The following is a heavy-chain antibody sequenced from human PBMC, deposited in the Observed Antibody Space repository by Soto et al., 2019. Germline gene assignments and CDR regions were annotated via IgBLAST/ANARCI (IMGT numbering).Heavy chain of an antibody. CDR1: GFTFSIYG. D-gene: IGHD2-2*01. CDR3: AKMPWSY. V-gene: IGHV3-30*18. Sequence: GESLKISCSASGFTFSIYGMHWVLQAPGKGLEWVAVISYDGSNKYYADSVKGRFTISRDNSKNTLYLQMNSLRAEDTAVYYCAKMPWSYWGQGTLVTVSS. CDR2: ISYDGSNK. J-gene: IGHJ4*02.